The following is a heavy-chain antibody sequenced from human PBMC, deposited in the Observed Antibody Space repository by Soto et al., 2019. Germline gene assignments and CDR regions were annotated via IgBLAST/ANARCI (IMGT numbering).Heavy chain of an antibody. V-gene: IGHV3-7*03. J-gene: IGHJ5*02. CDR2: IKQDGSEK. CDR3: ARVEGIAVAGTFGWFDP. CDR1: GFTFSSYW. D-gene: IGHD6-19*01. Sequence: LRLSCAASGFTFSSYWMSWVRQAPVNGLEWVANIKQDGSEKYYVDSVKGRFTISRDNAKNSLYLQMNSLRAEDTAVYYCARVEGIAVAGTFGWFDPWGQGTLVTVSS.